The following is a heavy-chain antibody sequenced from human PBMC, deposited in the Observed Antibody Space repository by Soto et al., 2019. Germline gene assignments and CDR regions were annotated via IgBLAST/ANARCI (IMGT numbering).Heavy chain of an antibody. V-gene: IGHV1-18*04. J-gene: IGHJ4*02. CDR3: ARDEGIRGFDS. D-gene: IGHD3-10*01. Sequence: QVQLVQSGDAVKKSGASVKVSCKASGYTFSNYGISWVRQAPGQGLEWMGWISGYNGLTAYAQNVQGRVTMTIDTPTRTVFMELTSLRSNDTAVYYCARDEGIRGFDSWGQGTLVTVSS. CDR1: GYTFSNYG. CDR2: ISGYNGLT.